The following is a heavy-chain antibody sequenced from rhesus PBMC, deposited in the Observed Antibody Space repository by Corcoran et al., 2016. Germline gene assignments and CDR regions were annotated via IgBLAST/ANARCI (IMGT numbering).Heavy chain of an antibody. CDR2: MNTYTGNQ. CDR3: VRYGGYSNYVWYFDL. V-gene: IGHV7-193*02. D-gene: IGHD4-23*01. Sequence: QVQLVQSGPEVKQPGASVKVSCKASGYSFTTVGMNWVRQAPGQGLEWMGGMNTYTGNQTYAQGFTERFVCSLDTSVSTVYLQINSRKGEDTAVYYCVRYGGYSNYVWYFDLWGPGTPTTISS. J-gene: IGHJ2*01. CDR1: GYSFTTVG.